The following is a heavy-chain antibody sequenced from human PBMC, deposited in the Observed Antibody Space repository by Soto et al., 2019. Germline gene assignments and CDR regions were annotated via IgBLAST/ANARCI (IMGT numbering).Heavy chain of an antibody. CDR3: ARDSWGLAVPDYHYDAMDV. Sequence: QVQLVQSGAEVKKPGASVRVSCEASGYTFTSYGISWVRQAPGQGLECMGWISVYSGSTNYAQKLQCRVTMTTDRATREVYMELRSLRSDDTAVYYCARDSWGLAVPDYHYDAMDVWGQGTTVTVS. D-gene: IGHD6-19*01. J-gene: IGHJ6*02. V-gene: IGHV1-18*04. CDR2: ISVYSGST. CDR1: GYTFTSYG.